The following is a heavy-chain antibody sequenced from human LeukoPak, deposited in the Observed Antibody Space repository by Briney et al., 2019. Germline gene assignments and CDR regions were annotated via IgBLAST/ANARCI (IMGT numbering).Heavy chain of an antibody. CDR2: ISSSSSYI. D-gene: IGHD4-17*01. V-gene: IGHV3-21*01. CDR1: GFTFSSSR. Sequence: GGSLRLSCAASGFTFSSSRMNWVSPAPRKCLDWVSSISSSSSYIYYADSVKGRFTISRDNAKNSLYLQMNSLRAEDTAVYYCAREYGDYAYWYFDLWGRGTLVTVSS. CDR3: AREYGDYAYWYFDL. J-gene: IGHJ2*01.